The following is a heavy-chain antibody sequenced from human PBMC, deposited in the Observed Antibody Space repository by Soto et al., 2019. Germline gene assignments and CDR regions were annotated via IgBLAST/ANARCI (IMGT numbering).Heavy chain of an antibody. D-gene: IGHD3-22*01. CDR1: GGTLSSYA. Sequence: SVKVSCKASGGTLSSYAISWLRQAPGQGLEWMGGIIPIFGTANYAQKFQGRVTITADESTSTAYMELSSLRSEDTAVYYCARVHITMIVVGIPTYFDYWGQGTLVTGSS. J-gene: IGHJ4*02. CDR3: ARVHITMIVVGIPTYFDY. V-gene: IGHV1-69*13. CDR2: IIPIFGTA.